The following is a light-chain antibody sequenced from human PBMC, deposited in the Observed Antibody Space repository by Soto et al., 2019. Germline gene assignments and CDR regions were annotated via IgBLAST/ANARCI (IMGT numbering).Light chain of an antibody. CDR1: NVGRKS. Sequence: ELTHPPSLSVAPGQTATVTCGGNNVGRKSVHWYQQKPGQAPVLVVYDDSDRPSGIPERFSGSNSGNTATLTISRVEAGDEADYSCQVWDTTSDQGVFGTGTKVTVL. CDR3: QVWDTTSDQGV. V-gene: IGLV3-21*02. J-gene: IGLJ1*01. CDR2: DDS.